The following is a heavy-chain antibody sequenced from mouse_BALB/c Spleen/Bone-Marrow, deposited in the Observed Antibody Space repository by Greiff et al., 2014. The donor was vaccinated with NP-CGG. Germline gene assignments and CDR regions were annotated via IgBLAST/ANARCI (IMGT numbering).Heavy chain of an antibody. V-gene: IGHV1S81*02. CDR3: TRSELRRGGYSLDY. J-gene: IGHJ4*01. Sequence: QVQLQQSRAELVKPGASVKLSCKASGYSFTSYWMHWVKQRPGQSLEWIGEISPSNGRSNYNEKFKSKATMTVDKSSSTAYMQLSGLTSEDSAVYYCTRSELRRGGYSLDYWGLGTSVTVSS. CDR1: GYSFTSYW. D-gene: IGHD2-12*01. CDR2: ISPSNGRS.